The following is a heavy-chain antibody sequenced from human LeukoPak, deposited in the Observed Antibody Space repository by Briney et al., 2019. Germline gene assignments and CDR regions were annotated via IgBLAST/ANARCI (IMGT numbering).Heavy chain of an antibody. V-gene: IGHV4-59*01. CDR2: IYYSGST. CDR3: ARALYYYDSLDY. D-gene: IGHD3-22*01. Sequence: SETLSLTCTVSGGSISSYYWSWIRQPPGKGLEWIGYIYYSGSTNYNPSLKSRVTISVDTSKNQFSLKLSSVTAADTAVYCCARALYYYDSLDYWGQGTLVTVSS. J-gene: IGHJ4*02. CDR1: GGSISSYY.